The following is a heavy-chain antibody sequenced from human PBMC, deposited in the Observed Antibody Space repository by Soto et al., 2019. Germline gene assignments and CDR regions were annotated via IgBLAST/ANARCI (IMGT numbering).Heavy chain of an antibody. CDR2: VNHSGNT. CDR1: VGSIGTSGYY. Sequence: AETLSLTCVFSVGSIGTSGYYWGWIRQAPGKGLEWIGSVNHSGNTYLSPSLKDRVTMSVDTSKNSFSLKLRSATAADTGLYYCSRRATEGFDPWGQGTMVTVSS. J-gene: IGHJ5*02. V-gene: IGHV4-39*01. CDR3: SRRATEGFDP.